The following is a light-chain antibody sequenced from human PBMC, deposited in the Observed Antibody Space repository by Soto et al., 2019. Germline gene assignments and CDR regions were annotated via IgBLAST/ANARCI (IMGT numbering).Light chain of an antibody. V-gene: IGKV3-15*01. CDR2: GAS. Sequence: EVVMRQSPATLCVSAGERATLSWRASQTISTHLAWYQQKPGQAPRLLIYGASSRADGIPARLSGSGSGTEFTIIISSMQSEDFAVYYCQDYSDWPTWTFGQGTKVDI. J-gene: IGKJ1*01. CDR3: QDYSDWPTWT. CDR1: QTISTH.